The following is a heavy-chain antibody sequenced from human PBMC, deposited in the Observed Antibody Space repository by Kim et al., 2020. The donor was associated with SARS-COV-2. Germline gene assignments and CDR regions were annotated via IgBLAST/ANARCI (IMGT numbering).Heavy chain of an antibody. V-gene: IGHV4-61*01. CDR2: IYYSGST. CDR3: ARVGQLLLGALFDY. CDR1: GGSVSSGSYY. D-gene: IGHD2-15*01. Sequence: SETLSLTCTVSGGSVSSGSYYWSWIRQPPGKGLEWIGYIYYSGSTNYNPSLKSRVTISVDTSKNQFSLKLSSVTAADTAVYYCARVGQLLLGALFDYWGQGTLVTVSS. J-gene: IGHJ4*02.